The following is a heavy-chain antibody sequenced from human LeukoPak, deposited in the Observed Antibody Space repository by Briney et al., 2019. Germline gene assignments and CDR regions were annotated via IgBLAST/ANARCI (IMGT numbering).Heavy chain of an antibody. CDR1: GGSISSYY. CDR3: ARGGGWSPYYFDY. D-gene: IGHD6-19*01. Sequence: SETLSLTCTVSGGSISSYYWSWIRQPPGKGLGWIGYIYYSGSSNYNPSLKSRVTISVDTSENQFSLKLSSVTAADTAVYYCARGGGWSPYYFDYWGQGSLVTVSS. J-gene: IGHJ4*02. CDR2: IYYSGSS. V-gene: IGHV4-59*01.